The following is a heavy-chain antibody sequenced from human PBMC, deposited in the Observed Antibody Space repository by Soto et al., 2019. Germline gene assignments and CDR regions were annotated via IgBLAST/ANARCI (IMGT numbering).Heavy chain of an antibody. CDR1: GYTFTSYD. D-gene: IGHD6-6*01. J-gene: IGHJ5*02. CDR3: ARGRVRYSSSNYADP. Sequence: QVQLVQSGAEVKKPGASVKVSCKASGYTFTSYDINWVRQATGQGPEWMGWMNPDSGHTGYARKFRDRISMTRNTSITTAYMELTSLRSDDTAIYLCARGRVRYSSSNYADPWGRGTLVTVSS. V-gene: IGHV1-8*01. CDR2: MNPDSGHT.